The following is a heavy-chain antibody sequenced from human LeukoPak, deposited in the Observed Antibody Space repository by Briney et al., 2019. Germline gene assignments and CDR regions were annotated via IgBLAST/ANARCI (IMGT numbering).Heavy chain of an antibody. CDR3: ASMDTAMRTPPRFDP. CDR1: GFTFSSYG. Sequence: GGSLRLSCAASGFTFSSYGMSWVRQAPGKGLEWVAFIRHDGSNTYYADSVRGRFTISRDNFKKMLYLHMNSLRAEDTAVYYCASMDTAMRTPPRFDPWGQGTLVTVSS. J-gene: IGHJ5*02. V-gene: IGHV3-30*02. D-gene: IGHD5-18*01. CDR2: IRHDGSNT.